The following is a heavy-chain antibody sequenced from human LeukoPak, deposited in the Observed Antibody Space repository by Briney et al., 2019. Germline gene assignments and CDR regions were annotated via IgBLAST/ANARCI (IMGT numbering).Heavy chain of an antibody. V-gene: IGHV3-21*01. CDR3: ARRTIFGVVYPRYYYYGMDV. D-gene: IGHD3-3*01. CDR2: ISSSSSYI. CDR1: GFTFSSYA. Sequence: GGSLRLSCAASGFTFSSYAMSWVRQAPGKGLEWVSSISSSSSYIYYADSVKGRFTISRDNAKNSLYLQMNSLRAEDTAVYYCARRTIFGVVYPRYYYYGMDVWGQGTTVTVSS. J-gene: IGHJ6*02.